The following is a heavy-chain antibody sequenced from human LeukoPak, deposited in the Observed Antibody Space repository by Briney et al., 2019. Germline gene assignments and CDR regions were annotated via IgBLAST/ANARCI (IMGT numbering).Heavy chain of an antibody. V-gene: IGHV1-18*01. CDR2: ISAYNGNT. D-gene: IGHD6-13*01. Sequence: EASVTVSCTASGYTFTSYGISWVRQAPGQGLEWMGWISAYNGNTNYAQKLQGRVTMTTDTSTSTAYMELRSLRSDDTAVYYCARQGLGSSWYYFDYWGQGTLVTVSS. CDR1: GYTFTSYG. CDR3: ARQGLGSSWYYFDY. J-gene: IGHJ4*02.